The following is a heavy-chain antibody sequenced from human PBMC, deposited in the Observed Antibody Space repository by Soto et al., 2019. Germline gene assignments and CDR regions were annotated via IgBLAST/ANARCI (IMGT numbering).Heavy chain of an antibody. D-gene: IGHD3-22*01. V-gene: IGHV1-18*04. CDR2: ISSDNGKT. J-gene: IGHJ4*02. CDR1: GYTLTSYG. CDR3: ARDRLNYYDSSGYGFDY. Sequence: ASVKGSCKASGYTLTSYGISWVRQAPGQELEWMGWISSDNGKTKYAEKFRGRVTMTTDTSTNTTYMELRSLRSDDTAVYYCARDRLNYYDSSGYGFDYWGQGTLVTVSS.